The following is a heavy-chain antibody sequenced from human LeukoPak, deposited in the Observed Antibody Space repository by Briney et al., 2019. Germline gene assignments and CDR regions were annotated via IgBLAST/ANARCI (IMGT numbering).Heavy chain of an antibody. Sequence: GSLRLSCAASGFTFSSYSMNWVRQAPGKGLEGVPNIKQDGSEKYYVDSVKGRFTISRDNAKNSLYLQMNSLGAEDTAVYYCARVREGLRRAIFGMDVWGQGTTVTVSS. J-gene: IGHJ6*02. CDR2: IKQDGSEK. CDR3: ARVREGLRRAIFGMDV. D-gene: IGHD3-3*01. CDR1: GFTFSSYS. V-gene: IGHV3-7*01.